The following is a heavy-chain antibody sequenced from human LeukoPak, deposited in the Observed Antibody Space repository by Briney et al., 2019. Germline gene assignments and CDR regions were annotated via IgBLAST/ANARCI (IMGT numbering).Heavy chain of an antibody. CDR3: ARLIRPYFDY. V-gene: IGHV3-7*05. CDR2: MKQDESEK. CDR1: GFTFSTYW. J-gene: IGHJ4*02. Sequence: GGSLRLSCVASGFTFSTYWMSWVGQAPGKGLEGVASMKQDESEKYYGDPVKGRFTISRDNAKNSLYLQMNSLRAEDTAVYYCARLIRPYFDYWGQGTLVTVAS.